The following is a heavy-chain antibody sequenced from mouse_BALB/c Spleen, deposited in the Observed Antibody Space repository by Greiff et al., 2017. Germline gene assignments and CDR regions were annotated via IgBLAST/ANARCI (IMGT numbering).Heavy chain of an antibody. CDR3: ARGYDNNYFDY. Sequence: EVNVVESGGGLVQPGGSLRLSCATSGFTFTDYYMSWVRQPPGKALEWLGFIRNKANGYTTEYSASVKGRFTISRDNSQSILYLQMNTLRAEDSATYYSARGYDNNYFDYWGQGTTLTVSS. CDR2: IRNKANGYTT. V-gene: IGHV7-3*02. J-gene: IGHJ2*01. D-gene: IGHD2-3*01. CDR1: GFTFTDYY.